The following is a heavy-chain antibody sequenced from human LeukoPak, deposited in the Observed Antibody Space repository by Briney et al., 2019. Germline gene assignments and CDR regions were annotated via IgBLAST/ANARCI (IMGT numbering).Heavy chain of an antibody. D-gene: IGHD3-22*01. CDR2: ISAYNGNT. Sequence: ASVKVSCKASGYTFTSYGISWVRQAPGQGLEWMGWISAYNGNTNYAQKLQGRVTMTTDTSTSTAYMELRSLRSDDTAVYYCARGPYYYDSSGYYAYWGQGTLVTVSS. CDR1: GYTFTSYG. V-gene: IGHV1-18*01. J-gene: IGHJ4*02. CDR3: ARGPYYYDSSGYYAY.